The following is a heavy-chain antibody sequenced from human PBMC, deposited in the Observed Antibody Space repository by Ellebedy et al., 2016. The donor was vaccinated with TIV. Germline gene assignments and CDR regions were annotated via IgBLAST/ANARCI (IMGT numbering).Heavy chain of an antibody. D-gene: IGHD6-19*01. V-gene: IGHV3-53*01. J-gene: IGHJ4*02. Sequence: PGGSLRLSCAASGFTVSSNYMSWVRQAPGKGLEWISVIYSGGSTYYADSVKGRFTISRDNSKNTLYLQMNSLRAEDTAVYYCARKNSSGWTFDYWGQGTLVTVSS. CDR2: IYSGGST. CDR3: ARKNSSGWTFDY. CDR1: GFTVSSNY.